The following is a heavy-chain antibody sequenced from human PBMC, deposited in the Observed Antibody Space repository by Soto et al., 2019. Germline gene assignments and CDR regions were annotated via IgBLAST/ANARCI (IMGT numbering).Heavy chain of an antibody. J-gene: IGHJ6*02. V-gene: IGHV3-48*03. D-gene: IGHD3-10*01. CDR3: ARLDGGPLSRYYYGMDV. CDR1: GFTFSSYE. CDR2: ISSSGSTI. Sequence: PVGSLRLSCAASGFTFSSYEMNWVRQAPGKGLEWVSYISSSGSTIYYADSVKGRFTISRDNAKNSLYLQMNSLRAEDTAVYYCARLDGGPLSRYYYGMDVWGQGTTVTVSS.